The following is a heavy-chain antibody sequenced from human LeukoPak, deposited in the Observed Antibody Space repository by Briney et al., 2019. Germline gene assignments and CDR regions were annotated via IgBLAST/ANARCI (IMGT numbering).Heavy chain of an antibody. CDR2: IRYDGNDH. V-gene: IGHV3-33*08. J-gene: IGHJ3*01. D-gene: IGHD1-26*01. CDR3: ARWGIVGHDAFDL. CDR1: GFTFSSYA. Sequence: GESLRLSCAASGFTFSSYAMSWVRRAPGKGLEWVALIRYDGNDHWYGDSAKGRFTISRDNSKDTVYLQMDSLRDEDTAVYYCARWGIVGHDAFDLWGQGTMVTVSS.